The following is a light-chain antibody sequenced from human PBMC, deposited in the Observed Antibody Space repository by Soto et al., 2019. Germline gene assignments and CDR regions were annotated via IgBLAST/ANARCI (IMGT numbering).Light chain of an antibody. Sequence: EIVLTQSPGTLSLSPWERATLSCRASQSVSSSYLAWYQQKPGQAPRLLIYGASSRATGIPDRFSGSGSGTDFTLTISSLEPEDFAIYYCQQRQYWPPITFGQGTRLEIK. CDR1: QSVSSSY. J-gene: IGKJ5*01. CDR2: GAS. CDR3: QQRQYWPPIT. V-gene: IGKV3D-20*02.